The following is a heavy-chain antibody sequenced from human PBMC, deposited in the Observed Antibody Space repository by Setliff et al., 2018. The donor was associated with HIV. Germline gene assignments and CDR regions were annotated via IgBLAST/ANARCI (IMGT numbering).Heavy chain of an antibody. V-gene: IGHV3-11*01. D-gene: IGHD3-10*01. Sequence: GESLKISCAASGFTFSDYYMSWIRQAPGKGLEWVSYISSSGSTIYYADSVKGRFTISRDNAKNSLYLQMNSLRAEDTAVYYCRVSELPHDAFDIWGQGTMVTVSS. J-gene: IGHJ3*02. CDR1: GFTFSDYY. CDR2: ISSSGSTI. CDR3: RVSELPHDAFDI.